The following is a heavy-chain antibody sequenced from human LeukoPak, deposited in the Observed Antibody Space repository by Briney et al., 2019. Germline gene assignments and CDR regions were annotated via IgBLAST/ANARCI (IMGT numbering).Heavy chain of an antibody. D-gene: IGHD3-9*01. J-gene: IGHJ4*02. CDR3: ARDGITGYPKPFDY. Sequence: SETLSLTCAVYGGSFSGYYWSWIRQPPGKGLEWIGEINHSGSTNYNPSLKSRVTISVDTSKNQFSLKLSSVTAADTAVYYCARDGITGYPKPFDYWGQGTLVTVSS. CDR1: GGSFSGYY. CDR2: INHSGST. V-gene: IGHV4-34*01.